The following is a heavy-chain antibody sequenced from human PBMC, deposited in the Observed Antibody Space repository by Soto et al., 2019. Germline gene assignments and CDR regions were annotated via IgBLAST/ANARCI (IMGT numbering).Heavy chain of an antibody. CDR2: IYYTGNT. D-gene: IGHD3-16*01. CDR3: ARALEFVGLDS. V-gene: IGHV4-59*01. J-gene: IGHJ4*02. Sequence: SETLSLTCTVPGGSINYYYWSWIRQPPGKGLEWIGYIYYTGNTNYNPSLKSRVTISVDTSKNQFSLKLSSVTAADTALYYCARALEFVGLDSWGLGTLVTVSS. CDR1: GGSINYYY.